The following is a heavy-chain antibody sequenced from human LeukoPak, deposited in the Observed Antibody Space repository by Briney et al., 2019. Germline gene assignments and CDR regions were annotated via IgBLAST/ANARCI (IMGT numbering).Heavy chain of an antibody. D-gene: IGHD5-24*01. CDR2: IYPRDSDT. Sequence: GESLKISCEASGYTFTHQWIGWVRQMPGTGLEWVGIIYPRDSDTIYSPSFQGHVTISADTSINTAYLEWRSLEASDTAMYYCARSCRDGYRDFDYWGQGTLVTVSS. CDR3: ARSCRDGYRDFDY. CDR1: GYTFTHQW. J-gene: IGHJ4*02. V-gene: IGHV5-51*01.